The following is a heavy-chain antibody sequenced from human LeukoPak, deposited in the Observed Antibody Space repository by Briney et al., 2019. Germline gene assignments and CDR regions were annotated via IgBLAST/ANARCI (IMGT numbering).Heavy chain of an antibody. CDR2: IYTSGST. CDR3: ARNSIAAAGTGIWDYYYCGMDV. D-gene: IGHD6-13*01. J-gene: IGHJ6*02. V-gene: IGHV4-4*07. Sequence: PSETLSLTCTVSGGSISSYYWSWIRQPAGKGLEWIGRIYTSGSTNYNPSLKSRVTMSVDTSKNQFSLKLSSVTAADTAVYYCARNSIAAAGTGIWDYYYCGMDVWGQGTTVTVSS. CDR1: GGSISSYY.